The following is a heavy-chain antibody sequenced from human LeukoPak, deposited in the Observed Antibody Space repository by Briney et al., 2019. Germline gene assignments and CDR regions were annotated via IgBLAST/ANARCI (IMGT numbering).Heavy chain of an antibody. CDR2: IYYSGST. V-gene: IGHV4-39*07. D-gene: IGHD1-14*01. CDR3: ARDNRPPGAYYYYYYMDV. J-gene: IGHJ6*03. Sequence: SETLSLTCTVSGGSISSSSYYWGWIRQPPGKGLEWIGSIYYSGSTYYNPSLKSRVTISVDTSKNQFSLKLSSATAADTAVYYCARDNRPPGAYYYYYYMDVWGKGTTVTVSS. CDR1: GGSISSSSYY.